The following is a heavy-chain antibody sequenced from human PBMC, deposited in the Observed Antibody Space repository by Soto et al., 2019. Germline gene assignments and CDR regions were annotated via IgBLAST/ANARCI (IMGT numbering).Heavy chain of an antibody. CDR1: GLSLNTSGVG. D-gene: IGHD4-17*01. CDR2: IYWTGDK. CDR3: AHKLPVTTSAFDI. J-gene: IGHJ3*02. Sequence: QITLKESGPTLVKPTQTLTLTCTFSGLSLNTSGVGVGWVRQPPGRALEWLAVIYWTGDKRYSPSLKSRLSITKDTSKNQVVLTMTNMDPMDTAIFFCAHKLPVTTSAFDIWGQGTMVTVSS. V-gene: IGHV2-5*01.